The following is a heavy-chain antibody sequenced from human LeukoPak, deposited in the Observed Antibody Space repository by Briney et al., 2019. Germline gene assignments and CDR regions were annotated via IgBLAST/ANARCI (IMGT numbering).Heavy chain of an antibody. Sequence: PSETLSLTCVVYGGSFSGYYWAWIRQPPGKGLEWIGEINHSGSTNYNPSLKSRVTISVDTSKNQFSLKLSSVTAADPAVYYCARYPVFEYYYYYMDGGGKGTTVTIS. CDR3: ARYPVFEYYYYYMDG. D-gene: IGHD3-10*02. CDR1: GGSFSGYY. V-gene: IGHV4-34*01. CDR2: INHSGST. J-gene: IGHJ6*03.